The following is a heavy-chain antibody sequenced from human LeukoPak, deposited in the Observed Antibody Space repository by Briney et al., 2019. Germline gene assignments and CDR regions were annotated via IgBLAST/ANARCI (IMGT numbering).Heavy chain of an antibody. V-gene: IGHV3-13*01. Sequence: PGGSLRLSCAASGFTFSSYDIHWVRQATGKRLEWVSAIGTAGDTYYAASVKGRFTISRENAKNSLYLQMNSLRAGDTAVYYCARGLPREGWFDPWGQETLVTVSS. CDR3: ARGLPREGWFDP. CDR1: GFTFSSYD. D-gene: IGHD1-26*01. CDR2: IGTAGDT. J-gene: IGHJ5*02.